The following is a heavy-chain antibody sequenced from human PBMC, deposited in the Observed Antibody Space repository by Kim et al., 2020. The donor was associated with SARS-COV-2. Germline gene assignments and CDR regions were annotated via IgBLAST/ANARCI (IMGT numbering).Heavy chain of an antibody. CDR2: IYYSGST. CDR3: AREIPPEAKLDY. CDR1: GGSISSSSYY. Sequence: SETLSLTCTVSGGSISSSSYYWGWIRQPPGKGLEWIGSIYYSGSTYYNPSLKSRVTISVDTSKNQFSLKLSSVTAADTAVYYCAREIPPEAKLDYWGQGTLVTVSS. V-gene: IGHV4-39*07. J-gene: IGHJ4*02. D-gene: IGHD1-7*01.